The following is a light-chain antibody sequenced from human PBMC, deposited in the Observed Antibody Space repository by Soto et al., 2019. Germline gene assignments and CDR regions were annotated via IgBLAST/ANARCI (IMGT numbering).Light chain of an antibody. CDR1: PNVGKY. V-gene: IGKV1-39*01. J-gene: IGKJ4*01. Sequence: DVQMTQSPSSLSASIGDRVTITCRASPNVGKYLNWYQQKPGKAPNVLIHAASTLRSGVPLRFSGSRSGTEFTPTFSSLQPEDSGTYYCQQIYLTPLTFGGGTRLEV. CDR3: QQIYLTPLT. CDR2: AAS.